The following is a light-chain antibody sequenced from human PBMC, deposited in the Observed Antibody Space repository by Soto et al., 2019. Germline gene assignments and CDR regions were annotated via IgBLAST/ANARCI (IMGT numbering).Light chain of an antibody. CDR3: SSYTGSNLGV. CDR1: SSDVGAYNY. V-gene: IGLV2-14*01. J-gene: IGLJ1*01. Sequence: QSFLTQPASVSGSPGQSITISCTGTSSDVGAYNYVSWYQQHPGKAPTLMISEVSNRPSGVSNRFSGSKSGNAASLTISGLQAEDEADYYCSSYTGSNLGVFGTGTKVT. CDR2: EVS.